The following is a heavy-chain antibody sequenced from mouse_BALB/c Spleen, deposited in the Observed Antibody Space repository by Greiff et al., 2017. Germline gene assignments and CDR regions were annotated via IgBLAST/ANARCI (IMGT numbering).Heavy chain of an antibody. CDR3: ARGYGSSYYYYAMDY. J-gene: IGHJ4*01. V-gene: IGHV14-3*02. CDR1: GFNIKDTY. Sequence: VQLQQSGAELVKPGASVKLSCTASGFNIKDTYMHWVKQRPEQGLEWIGRIDPANGNTKYDPKFQGKATITADTSSNTAYLQLSSLTSEDTAVYYCARGYGSSYYYYAMDYWGQGTSVTVSS. D-gene: IGHD1-1*01. CDR2: IDPANGNT.